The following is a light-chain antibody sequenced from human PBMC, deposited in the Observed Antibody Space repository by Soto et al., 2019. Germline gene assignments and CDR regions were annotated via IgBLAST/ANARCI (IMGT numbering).Light chain of an antibody. Sequence: QSALTQPASVSGSPGRSITISCTGTSSDVGSYNLVSWYQHHPGKAPKLMIYEVSKRPSGVSNRCSGSKSGNTASLTISGLQAEDEADYYCCSYAGSSTFPYVFGTGTKVTVL. J-gene: IGLJ1*01. CDR1: SSDVGSYNL. V-gene: IGLV2-23*02. CDR2: EVS. CDR3: CSYAGSSTFPYV.